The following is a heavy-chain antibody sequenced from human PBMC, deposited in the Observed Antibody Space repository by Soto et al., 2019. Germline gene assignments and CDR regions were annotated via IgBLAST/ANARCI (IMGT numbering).Heavy chain of an antibody. V-gene: IGHV4-30-4*01. D-gene: IGHD2-15*01. Sequence: SETLSLTCSVSGDSISNLDYFWAWIRQPPGQALEYIGYIYTSATTYYHPSFESRVAISVDTSKSQFSLNVTSVTAADTTVYFYARGRYCLSGRCFPNWFDSWGRGALVTVSS. J-gene: IGHJ5*01. CDR2: IYTSATT. CDR1: GDSISNLDYF. CDR3: ARGRYCLSGRCFPNWFDS.